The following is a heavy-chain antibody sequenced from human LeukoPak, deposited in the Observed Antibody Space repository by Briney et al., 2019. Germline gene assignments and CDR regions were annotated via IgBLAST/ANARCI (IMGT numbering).Heavy chain of an antibody. CDR3: ARGDWSLYYFDY. V-gene: IGHV4-59*01. D-gene: IGHD3/OR15-3a*01. CDR2: IHYSGST. J-gene: IGHJ4*02. CDR1: GGSISSYF. Sequence: SETLSLTCTVSGGSISSYFWSWIRQPPGKGLEWIGYIHYSGSTDYNPSLKSRVTISVDTSKNQFSLRLSSVTAADTAVYYCARGDWSLYYFDYWGQGTLVTVSS.